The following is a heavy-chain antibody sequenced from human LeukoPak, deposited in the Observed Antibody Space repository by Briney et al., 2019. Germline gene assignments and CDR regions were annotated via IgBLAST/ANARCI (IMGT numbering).Heavy chain of an antibody. Sequence: GSLRLSCAASGFTFSSYGMHWIRQPPGKGLEWIGEINHSGSTNYNPSLKSRVTISVDTSKNQFSLKLSSVTAADTAVYYCARGPIAAAAYWGQGTLVTVSS. CDR3: ARGPIAAAAY. J-gene: IGHJ4*02. CDR1: GFTFSSYG. D-gene: IGHD6-13*01. CDR2: INHSGST. V-gene: IGHV4-34*01.